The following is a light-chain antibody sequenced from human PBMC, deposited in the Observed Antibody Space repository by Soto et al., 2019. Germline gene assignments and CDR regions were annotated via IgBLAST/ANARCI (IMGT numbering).Light chain of an antibody. V-gene: IGLV1-40*01. CDR3: QSYENSRTGFYV. CDR2: GNT. J-gene: IGLJ1*01. CDR1: ICDIGAGFD. Sequence: QSVLTQPPSVSGAPGQRVTISCTGSICDIGAGFDVHWYQHLPGTAPKLLIYGNTNRPSGVPVRFSGSKSGTSASLVITGLQAEDEADYYCQSYENSRTGFYVFGTGTKLTVL.